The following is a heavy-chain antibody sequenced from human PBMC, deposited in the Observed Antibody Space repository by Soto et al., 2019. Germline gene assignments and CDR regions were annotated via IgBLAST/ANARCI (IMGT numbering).Heavy chain of an antibody. CDR2: ISSSGGYT. Sequence: EVQLLESGGGLVQPGGSLRLSCAASGFTFSSYAMSWVRQAPGKGLEWVSAISSSGGYTYYADSLKGRFTISRDNSKNTLYLQMNSLRAEDTAVYYCARDRGSSGLLYYFDYWGQGTLVTVSS. CDR1: GFTFSSYA. V-gene: IGHV3-23*01. J-gene: IGHJ4*02. CDR3: ARDRGSSGLLYYFDY. D-gene: IGHD6-19*01.